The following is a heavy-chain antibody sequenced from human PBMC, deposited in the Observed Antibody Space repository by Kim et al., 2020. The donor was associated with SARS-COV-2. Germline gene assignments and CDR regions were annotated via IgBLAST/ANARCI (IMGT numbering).Heavy chain of an antibody. D-gene: IGHD6-25*01. J-gene: IGHJ5*02. V-gene: IGHV4-39*01. Sequence: TPSLKRGVTISVDTSKNQFSRTLSSVTAADTAVYYCAGHDFIAANWFDPWGQGTLVTVSS. CDR3: AGHDFIAANWFDP.